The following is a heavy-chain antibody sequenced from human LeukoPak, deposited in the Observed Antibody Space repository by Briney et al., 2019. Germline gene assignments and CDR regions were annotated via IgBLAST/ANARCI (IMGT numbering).Heavy chain of an antibody. CDR1: GGSFTGYY. D-gene: IGHD7-27*01. CDR2: INHSGST. Sequence: SETLSLTCAVYGGSFTGYYWSWIRQPPGKGLEWIGEINHSGSTNYNPSLKSRVTISVDTSKNQFSLKLSSVTAADTAVYYCASRTLGNDYWGQGTLVTVSS. CDR3: ASRTLGNDY. J-gene: IGHJ4*02. V-gene: IGHV4-34*01.